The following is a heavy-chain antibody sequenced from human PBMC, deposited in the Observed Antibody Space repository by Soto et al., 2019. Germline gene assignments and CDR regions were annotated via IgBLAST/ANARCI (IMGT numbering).Heavy chain of an antibody. CDR3: AREYYDFWSGYYFSYGMDV. J-gene: IGHJ6*02. Sequence: SETLSLTCTVSGGSISSGDYYWSWIRQPPGKGLEWIGYIYYSGSTYYNQSLKSRVTISVDTSKNQFFLKLSSVTAADTAVYYCAREYYDFWSGYYFSYGMDVWGQGTTVTVSS. CDR2: IYYSGST. D-gene: IGHD3-3*01. CDR1: GGSISSGDYY. V-gene: IGHV4-30-4*01.